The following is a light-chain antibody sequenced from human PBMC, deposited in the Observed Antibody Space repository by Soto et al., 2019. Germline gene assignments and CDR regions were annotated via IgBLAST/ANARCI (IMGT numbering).Light chain of an antibody. CDR2: DVS. V-gene: IGLV2-14*01. J-gene: IGLJ1*01. CDR1: SSDVGGYNS. CDR3: SSYTSGSTFYV. Sequence: QSVLTQPPSVSGSPGRSFTISCTGTSSDVGGYNSVSWYQQHPGKAPKLMISDVSNRPSGVSYRFSGSKTAKTASLTISGLQAEDEAYYYCSSYTSGSTFYVFGTGTKVTVL.